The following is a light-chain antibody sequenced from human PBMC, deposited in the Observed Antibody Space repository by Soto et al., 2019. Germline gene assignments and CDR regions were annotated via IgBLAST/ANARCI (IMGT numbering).Light chain of an antibody. Sequence: EIVMTQSPATLSVSAFERAILSFRASQSVSSNLAWYQQKPGQAPRLLIYGASTRATGIPARFTGSGSGTEFTLTISSLQSEDFAVYYCQHYNNWPPWTFGQGTKVDIK. CDR2: GAS. J-gene: IGKJ1*01. V-gene: IGKV3-15*01. CDR1: QSVSSN. CDR3: QHYNNWPPWT.